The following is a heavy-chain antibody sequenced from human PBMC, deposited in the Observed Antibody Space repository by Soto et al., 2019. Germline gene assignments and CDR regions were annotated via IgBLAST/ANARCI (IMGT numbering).Heavy chain of an antibody. Sequence: EVQLVESGGGSVQPGGSLRLSCVASGITFSGYWMHWVRQVPGKGLVWVARVDSDGSGTSYADSVKGRFTISRDNAKNTPYLQMNGLRVEDTAVYYCATVFEHWGQGIPVTVSS. J-gene: IGHJ4*02. CDR2: VDSDGSGT. CDR1: GITFSGYW. V-gene: IGHV3-74*01. CDR3: ATVFEH.